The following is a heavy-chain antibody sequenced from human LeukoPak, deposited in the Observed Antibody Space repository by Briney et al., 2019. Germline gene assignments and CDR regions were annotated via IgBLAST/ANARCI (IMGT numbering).Heavy chain of an antibody. D-gene: IGHD4-17*01. V-gene: IGHV3-66*01. CDR2: IYSGGST. J-gene: IGHJ4*02. Sequence: PGGSLRLSCAASGFTVSSNYMSWVRQAPGKGLEWVSAIYSGGSTYYADSVKGRFTISRDNSKNTLSLQMNSLRAEDTAVYYCARAVDYGDFYPSPFDYWGQGTLVTVSS. CDR3: ARAVDYGDFYPSPFDY. CDR1: GFTVSSNY.